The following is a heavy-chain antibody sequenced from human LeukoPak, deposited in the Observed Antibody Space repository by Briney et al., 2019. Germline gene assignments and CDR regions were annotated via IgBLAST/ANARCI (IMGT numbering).Heavy chain of an antibody. Sequence: RGESLKISCKGSGYSFPSYWIGWVRQMSGKVLEWMGIIYPGDSDTRYSPSFQGQVTISADKSISTAYLQWSSLQASDTAMYYCAASTNGSGSYVGFDSWGQGTLVTVSS. J-gene: IGHJ4*02. CDR1: GYSFPSYW. CDR3: AASTNGSGSYVGFDS. V-gene: IGHV5-51*01. D-gene: IGHD3-10*01. CDR2: IYPGDSDT.